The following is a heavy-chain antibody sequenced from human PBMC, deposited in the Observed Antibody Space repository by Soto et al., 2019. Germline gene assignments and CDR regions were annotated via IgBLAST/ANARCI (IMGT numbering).Heavy chain of an antibody. J-gene: IGHJ6*02. V-gene: IGHV4-31*03. CDR2: IYYNGST. D-gene: IGHD4-4*01. CDR3: ARETFATVTYYYYGMDV. Sequence: PSETLSLTCTVSGGSISSGGYYWSWIRQHPGKGLEWIGYIYYNGSTYYNPSLKSRVTISVDTSKNQFSLKLSSVTVADTAVYYCARETFATVTYYYYGMDVWGQGTTVTVSS. CDR1: GGSISSGGYY.